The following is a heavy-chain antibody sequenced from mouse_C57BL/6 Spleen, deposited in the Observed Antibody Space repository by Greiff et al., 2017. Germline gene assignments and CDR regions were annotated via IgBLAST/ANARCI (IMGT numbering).Heavy chain of an antibody. CDR3: ARLDDYYFDY. D-gene: IGHD2-4*01. CDR1: GYTFTDYY. V-gene: IGHV1-76*01. CDR2: IYPGSGNT. J-gene: IGHJ2*01. Sequence: QVQLQQSGAELVRPGASVKLSCKASGYTFTDYYINWVKQRPGQGLEWIARIYPGSGNTYYNEKFKGKATLTAEKSSSTAYMQLSSLTSEDSAVYFCARLDDYYFDYWGQGTTLTVSS.